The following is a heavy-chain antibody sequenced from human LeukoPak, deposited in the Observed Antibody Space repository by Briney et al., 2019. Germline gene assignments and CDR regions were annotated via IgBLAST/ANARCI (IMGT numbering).Heavy chain of an antibody. J-gene: IGHJ4*02. D-gene: IGHD2-15*01. Sequence: GGSLRLSCAASGFTFSSYAMSWVRQAPGKGLEWVSAISGSGGSTYYADSVKGRFTISRDNSKNTLYLQMNSLRAEDTAVYYCAKDGGVSCSGGSCYGNFDYWGQGTLVTVSS. CDR2: ISGSGGST. CDR3: AKDGGVSCSGGSCYGNFDY. CDR1: GFTFSSYA. V-gene: IGHV3-23*01.